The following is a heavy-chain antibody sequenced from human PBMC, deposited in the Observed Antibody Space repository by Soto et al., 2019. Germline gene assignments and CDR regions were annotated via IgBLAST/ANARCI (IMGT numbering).Heavy chain of an antibody. CDR2: ISGGGSIT. J-gene: IGHJ5*02. CDR1: GFTFSNYA. D-gene: IGHD3-10*01. CDR3: ARLGPYASGTYSFRHNRFDP. V-gene: IGHV3-23*01. Sequence: GGSLRISCAASGFTFSNYAMTGVRQAPGKGLEWVSTISGGGSITYYADSLKGRFTISRDKSENTVVLQMNSVRAEDTAVYYCARLGPYASGTYSFRHNRFDPWGQGTQVTVSS.